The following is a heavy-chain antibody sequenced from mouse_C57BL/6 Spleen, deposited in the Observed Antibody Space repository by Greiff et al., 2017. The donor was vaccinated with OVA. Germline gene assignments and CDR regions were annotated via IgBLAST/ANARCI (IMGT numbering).Heavy chain of an antibody. J-gene: IGHJ3*01. CDR2: ISYSGST. CDR3: ARGIYYDYDGGFAY. Sequence: EVKLLESGPGMVKPSQSLSLTCTVTGYSITSGYDWHWIRHFPGNKLEWMGYISYSGSTNYNPSLKSRISITHDPSKNHFFLKLNSVTTEDTATDYCARGIYYDYDGGFAYWGQGTLVTVSA. CDR1: GYSITSGYD. D-gene: IGHD2-4*01. V-gene: IGHV3-1*01.